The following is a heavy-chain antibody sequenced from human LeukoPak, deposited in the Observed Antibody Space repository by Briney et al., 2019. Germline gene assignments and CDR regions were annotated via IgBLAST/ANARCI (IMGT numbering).Heavy chain of an antibody. V-gene: IGHV1-69*13. Sequence: SVKVSCTASGGTFSSYAISWVRQAPGQGLEWMGGIIPIFGTANYAQKFQGRVTITADESTSTAYMELSSLRSEDTAVYYCASEGDGVVPAAEASPWMDVWGQGTTVTVSS. CDR1: GGTFSSYA. CDR3: ASEGDGVVPAAEASPWMDV. J-gene: IGHJ6*02. D-gene: IGHD2-2*01. CDR2: IIPIFGTA.